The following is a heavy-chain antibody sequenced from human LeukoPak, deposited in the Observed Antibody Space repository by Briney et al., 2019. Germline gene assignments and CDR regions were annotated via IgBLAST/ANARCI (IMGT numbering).Heavy chain of an antibody. D-gene: IGHD6-13*01. Sequence: PGGSLRLSCAASGFTFSSYWMSWVRQAPGKGLEWVANIKQDGREKYSMDSVMGRFTVSRDNAKNLLYLQMNSLRAEYTAMYYCASSGRSNWYDPTFDYWGQGTLVTVSS. CDR1: GFTFSSYW. CDR2: IKQDGREK. J-gene: IGHJ4*02. CDR3: ASSGRSNWYDPTFDY. V-gene: IGHV3-7*01.